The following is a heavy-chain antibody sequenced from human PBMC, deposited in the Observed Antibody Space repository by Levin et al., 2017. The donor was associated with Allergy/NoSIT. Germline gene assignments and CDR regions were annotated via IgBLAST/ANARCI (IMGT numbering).Heavy chain of an antibody. CDR1: GFSFSSYS. CDR2: ISNSGSYT. V-gene: IGHV3-21*01. Sequence: SGGSLRLSCAASGFSFSSYSVTWVRQAPGRGLEWVSSISNSGSYTHYADSVKGRFTISRDNAKNSLYLQMNSLRSEDTAVYYCATNKVLYPMTHYKYWGQGTLVTVSS. D-gene: IGHD4/OR15-4a*01. CDR3: ATNKVLYPMTHYKY. J-gene: IGHJ4*02.